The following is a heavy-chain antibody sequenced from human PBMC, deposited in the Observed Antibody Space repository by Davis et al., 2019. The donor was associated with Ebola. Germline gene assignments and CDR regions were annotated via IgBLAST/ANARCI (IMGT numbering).Heavy chain of an antibody. CDR3: AKSGLSFGVVKYHYGMDV. CDR2: ISSSAGYA. Sequence: GGSLRLSCAASGFTFNSYSMNWVRQAPGKGLEWVSSISSSAGYAYYADSVKGRFTISRDNSKKTLYLQMNSLRAEDTAVYYCAKSGLSFGVVKYHYGMDVWGKGTTVTVSS. CDR1: GFTFNSYS. V-gene: IGHV3-23*01. J-gene: IGHJ6*04. D-gene: IGHD3-3*01.